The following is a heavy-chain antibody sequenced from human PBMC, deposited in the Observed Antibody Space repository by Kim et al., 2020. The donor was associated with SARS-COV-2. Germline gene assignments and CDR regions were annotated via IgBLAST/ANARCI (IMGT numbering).Heavy chain of an antibody. V-gene: IGHV3-30*18. CDR1: GFTFNTYG. Sequence: GGSLRLSCAASGFTFNTYGMHWVRQAPSKGLEWVAVISYDGSNKYYADSVKGRFTISRDNSKNTLYLQMNSLRIEDTAVYYCAKSFSWSYFGYDYWGQGTLVTVSS. D-gene: IGHD1-26*01. CDR3: AKSFSWSYFGYDY. J-gene: IGHJ4*02. CDR2: ISYDGSNK.